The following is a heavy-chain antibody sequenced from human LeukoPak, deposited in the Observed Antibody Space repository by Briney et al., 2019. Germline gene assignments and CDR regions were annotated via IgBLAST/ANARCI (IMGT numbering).Heavy chain of an antibody. CDR2: ISYDGSNK. CDR1: GFTFSSYA. V-gene: IGHV3-30*04. Sequence: GGSLRLSCAASGFTFSSYAMHWVRQAPGKGLEWVAVISYDGSNKYYADSVKGRFTISRDNSKNTLYLQMNSLRAEDTAVYYCARGEIVGCFDYWGQGTLVTVSS. J-gene: IGHJ4*02. D-gene: IGHD3-22*01. CDR3: ARGEIVGCFDY.